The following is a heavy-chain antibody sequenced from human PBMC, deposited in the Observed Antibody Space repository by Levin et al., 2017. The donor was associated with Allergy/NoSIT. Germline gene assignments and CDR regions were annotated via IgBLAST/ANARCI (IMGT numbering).Heavy chain of an antibody. D-gene: IGHD1-1*01. CDR1: GFSISEYA. V-gene: IGHV3-23*01. Sequence: GGSLRLSCAVSGFSISEYAMAWVRQAPGKGLGWVSEITGGGFNTYYGDSVKGRFTVSKDDSKDTLYLDLSSLRVEDTAVYYCAKKQGGTSGFSFDVWGQGTMVTVSS. J-gene: IGHJ3*01. CDR2: ITGGGFNT. CDR3: AKKQGGTSGFSFDV.